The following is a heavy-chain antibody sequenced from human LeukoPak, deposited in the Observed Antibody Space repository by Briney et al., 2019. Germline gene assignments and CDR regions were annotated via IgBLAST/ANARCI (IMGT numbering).Heavy chain of an antibody. CDR1: GFTFCDYY. Sequence: PGGSLRLSCAASGFTFCDYYMSWIRQAPGKGLEWVSYISSSSSYTNYADSVKGRFTISRDNAKNSLYLQMNSLRAEDTAVYYCARDSQAAAGTEFDYWGQGTLVTVSS. J-gene: IGHJ4*02. CDR2: ISSSSSYT. V-gene: IGHV3-11*06. D-gene: IGHD6-13*01. CDR3: ARDSQAAAGTEFDY.